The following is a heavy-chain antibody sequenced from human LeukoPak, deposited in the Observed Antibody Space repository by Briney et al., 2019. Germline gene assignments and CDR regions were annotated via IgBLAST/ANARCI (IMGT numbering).Heavy chain of an antibody. CDR3: AKDTPLTAYGSSWSTNAFDY. D-gene: IGHD6-13*01. Sequence: AGGSLRLSCAGSGFTFSSYAMSWVRQAPGKGLEWVSVITGGARTTYYADSVKGRFTISRDNSKNTVFLQMNSLRAEDTAVYYCAKDTPLTAYGSSWSTNAFDYWGQGTLVTVSS. V-gene: IGHV3-23*01. CDR1: GFTFSSYA. CDR2: ITGGARTT. J-gene: IGHJ4*02.